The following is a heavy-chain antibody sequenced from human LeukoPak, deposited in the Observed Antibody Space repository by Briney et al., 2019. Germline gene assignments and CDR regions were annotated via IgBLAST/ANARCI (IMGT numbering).Heavy chain of an antibody. V-gene: IGHV4-39*01. D-gene: IGHD4-17*01. CDR3: ARDHGDFVQHD. CDR2: VYYNGIT. J-gene: IGHJ4*02. Sequence: SETLSLTCTVSGDSISSGNFYWGWIRQPPGKELQWIGSVYYNGITHYNPSLESRVTISADTSTNEFSLKLRSVTAADTAMYYCARDHGDFVQHDWGQGTLVTVSS. CDR1: GDSISSGNFY.